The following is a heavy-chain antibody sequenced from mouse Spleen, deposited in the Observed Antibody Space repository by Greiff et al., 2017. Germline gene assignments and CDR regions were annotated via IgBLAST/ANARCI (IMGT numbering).Heavy chain of an antibody. Sequence: VQLQQPGAELVKPGASVKLSCKASGYTFTSYWMQWVKQRPGQGLEWIGEIDPSDSYTNYNQKFKGKATLTVDTSSSTAYMQLSSLTSEDSAVYYCARSSLALDYWGQGTTLTVSS. CDR1: GYTFTSYW. V-gene: IGHV1-50*01. CDR3: ARSSLALDY. CDR2: IDPSDSYT. J-gene: IGHJ2*01. D-gene: IGHD4-1*01.